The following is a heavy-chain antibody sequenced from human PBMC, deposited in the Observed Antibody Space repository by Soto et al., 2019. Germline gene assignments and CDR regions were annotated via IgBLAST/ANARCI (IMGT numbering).Heavy chain of an antibody. Sequence: QVQLQESGPGLVKPSETLSLTCTVSGGSISSYYWTWIRQPPGKGLEWIGYIYYRGSTNYHPSLKSRVTISVDTSKNQFSLKLNSVTAADTAVYYCAGVWGGSGWVLDYWGQGTLVTVSS. CDR1: GGSISSYY. D-gene: IGHD3-22*01. J-gene: IGHJ4*02. CDR3: AGVWGGSGWVLDY. CDR2: IYYRGST. V-gene: IGHV4-59*01.